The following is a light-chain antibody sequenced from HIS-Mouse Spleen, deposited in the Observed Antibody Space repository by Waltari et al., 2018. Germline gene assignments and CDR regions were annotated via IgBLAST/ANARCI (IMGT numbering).Light chain of an antibody. J-gene: IGKJ1*01. Sequence: DIQLTQSPSFLSASVGDRVTITGLASQGISSYSAWYQQQPGKAPKLLIHAASTLQCGVPSRFSGSGSGTEFTLTISSLQPEDFATYYCQQLNSYPPTFGQGTKVEIK. CDR3: QQLNSYPPT. CDR2: AAS. CDR1: QGISSY. V-gene: IGKV1-9*01.